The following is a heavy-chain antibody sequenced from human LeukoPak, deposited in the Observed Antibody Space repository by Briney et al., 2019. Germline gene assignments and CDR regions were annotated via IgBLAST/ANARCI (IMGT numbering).Heavy chain of an antibody. CDR2: INPSGGST. CDR1: GYTFTGYY. J-gene: IGHJ5*02. V-gene: IGHV1-46*01. D-gene: IGHD6-13*01. CDR3: ARSVIAAAGIQWFDP. Sequence: GASVKVSCKASGYTFTGYYMHWVRQAPGQGLEWMGIINPSGGSTSYAQKFQGRVTMTRDMSTSTVYMELSSLRSEDTAVYYCARSVIAAAGIQWFDPWGQGTLVTVSS.